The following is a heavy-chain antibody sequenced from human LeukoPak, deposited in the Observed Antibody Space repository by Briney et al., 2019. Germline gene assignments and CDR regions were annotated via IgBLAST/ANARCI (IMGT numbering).Heavy chain of an antibody. CDR2: IWYDATSK. V-gene: IGHV3-33*01. CDR3: ARDRGYGSGSYSLDY. J-gene: IGHJ4*02. D-gene: IGHD3-10*01. Sequence: PGRSLRLSCVASGFTFSNYGMHWVRQAPGKGLEWVTVIWYDATSKYYADSVKGRFTISRDNSKNTLYLQMNSLRADDTAVYYCARDRGYGSGSYSLDYWGQGTLVNVPS. CDR1: GFTFSNYG.